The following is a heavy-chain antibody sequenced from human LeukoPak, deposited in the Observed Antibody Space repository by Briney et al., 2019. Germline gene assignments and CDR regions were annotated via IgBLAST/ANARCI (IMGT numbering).Heavy chain of an antibody. J-gene: IGHJ4*02. CDR3: ARVRLADERAWAY. V-gene: IGHV1-2*02. CDR1: GYTFSDFY. CDR2: ITPKSGDT. Sequence: ASVTVSLQASGYTFSDFYIHWVGPPPGRGLEYVGWITPKSGDTYSPQRFQGRVTMTRDASISTAYMELSSLRSDDTAVYFCARVRLADERAWAYWGQGTLVTVSS. D-gene: IGHD3-3*02.